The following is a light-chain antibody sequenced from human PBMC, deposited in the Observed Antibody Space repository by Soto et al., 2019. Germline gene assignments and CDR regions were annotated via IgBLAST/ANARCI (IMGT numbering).Light chain of an antibody. CDR1: QSVSSN. Sequence: EIVMTQSPATLSVSPGEGATLSCRASQSVSSNLAWYQQKPGQAPRLLIYDASTWATGIPARFDGSGSGTEFTLTISSLQSEDFAVYYCKQYNKWPLTLGGGTNVDIK. CDR3: KQYNKWPLT. CDR2: DAS. V-gene: IGKV3-15*01. J-gene: IGKJ4*01.